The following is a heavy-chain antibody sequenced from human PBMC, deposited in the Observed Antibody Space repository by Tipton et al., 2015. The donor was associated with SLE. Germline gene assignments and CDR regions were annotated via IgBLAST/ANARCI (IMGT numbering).Heavy chain of an antibody. J-gene: IGHJ4*02. D-gene: IGHD2-15*01. CDR2: IRYDGSNK. CDR3: ARGAEQDIVVVVAATLDY. V-gene: IGHV3-30*02. CDR1: GFTFSSYG. Sequence: SGFTFSSYGMHWVRQAPGKGLEWVAFIRYDGSNKYYADSVEGRFTISRDNSKNTLYLQMNSLRAEDTAVYYCARGAEQDIVVVVAATLDYWGQGTRVTVSS.